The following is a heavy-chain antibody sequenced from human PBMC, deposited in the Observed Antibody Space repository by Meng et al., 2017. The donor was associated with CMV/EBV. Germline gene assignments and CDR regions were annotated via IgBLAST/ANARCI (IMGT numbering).Heavy chain of an antibody. CDR3: ARGVDTAPLGMDI. CDR1: GFTFSSYS. J-gene: IGHJ6*02. V-gene: IGHV3-48*01. Sequence: GESLKISCAASGFTFSSYSMNWVRQAPGKGLEWVSYISSSSSTIYYADSVKGRFTISRDNAKNSLYLQMNSLRAEDTAVYYCARGVDTAPLGMDIWGQGTTVTVSS. CDR2: ISSSSSTI. D-gene: IGHD5-18*01.